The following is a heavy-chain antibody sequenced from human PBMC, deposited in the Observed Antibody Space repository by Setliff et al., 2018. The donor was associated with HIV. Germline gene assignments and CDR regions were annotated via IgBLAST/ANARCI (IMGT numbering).Heavy chain of an antibody. V-gene: IGHV1-24*01. CDR1: GYTLAALS. J-gene: IGHJ4*02. CDR2: FDPEDGER. D-gene: IGHD3-16*02. CDR3: ATDPGRRITFGRVIVNPDY. Sequence: ASVKVSCKVFGYTLAALSIHWVRQAPGKGLEWMGGFDPEDGERINAEKFQGRVTMTADTSTDTAYMALSSLTSEDTAVYYCATDPGRRITFGRVIVNPDYWGQGTLVTVSS.